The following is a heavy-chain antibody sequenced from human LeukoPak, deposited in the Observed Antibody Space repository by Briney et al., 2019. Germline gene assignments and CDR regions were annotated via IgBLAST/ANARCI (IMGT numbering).Heavy chain of an antibody. CDR1: GFTFSSYA. CDR3: AKFIVGAYYY. Sequence: GGSLRLSCAASGFTFSSYAMSWVRQAPGKGLEWVSAISGSGGSTYYADSVKRRFTIYRDNSKNTLYLQMNSLRAEDTAVYYCAKFIVGAYYYWGQGTLVTVSS. CDR2: ISGSGGST. D-gene: IGHD1-26*01. V-gene: IGHV3-23*01. J-gene: IGHJ4*02.